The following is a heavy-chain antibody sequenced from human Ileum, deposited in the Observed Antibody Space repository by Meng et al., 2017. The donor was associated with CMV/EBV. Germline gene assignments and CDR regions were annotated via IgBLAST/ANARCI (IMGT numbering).Heavy chain of an antibody. V-gene: IGHV4-34*01. CDR3: ARGLASGWPDY. CDR1: GGSFTYYY. CDR2: NTHSGRA. J-gene: IGHJ4*02. Sequence: QVPPQQWGAGLLKPSETLSLPCAVFGGSFTYYYWTWFRQSPGKGLEWIGENTHSGRAYYSSSLTGRASISVDMSKYQFSLKLPSVTAADTAIYYCARGLASGWPDYWGQGTLVTVSS. D-gene: IGHD3-10*01.